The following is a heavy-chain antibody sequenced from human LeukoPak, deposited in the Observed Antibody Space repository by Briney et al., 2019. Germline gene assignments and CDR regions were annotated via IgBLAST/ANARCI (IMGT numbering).Heavy chain of an antibody. V-gene: IGHV3-48*01. CDR2: ITSTSSTM. CDR1: GFSFSSYS. CDR3: ARKSGSSGYPFDY. Sequence: GGSLRLSCAASGFSFSSYSMNWVRQAPGKGLEWVSHITSTSSTMYYADGVKGRFAISRDNVKNSLYLQMNSLRAEDTAVYYCARKSGSSGYPFDYWGQGTLVTVSS. J-gene: IGHJ4*02. D-gene: IGHD3-22*01.